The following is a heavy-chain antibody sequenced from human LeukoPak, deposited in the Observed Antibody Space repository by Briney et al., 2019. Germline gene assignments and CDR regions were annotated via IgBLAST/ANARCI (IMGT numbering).Heavy chain of an antibody. Sequence: PSETLSLTCAVYGGSFSGYYWSWIRQPPGKGLEWIGEINHSGSTNYNPSLKSRVTISVDTSKNQFSLKLSSVTAADTAVYYCARGQKRWLQFLYFDYWGQGTLVTVSS. D-gene: IGHD5-24*01. J-gene: IGHJ4*02. CDR3: ARGQKRWLQFLYFDY. V-gene: IGHV4-34*01. CDR2: INHSGST. CDR1: GGSFSGYY.